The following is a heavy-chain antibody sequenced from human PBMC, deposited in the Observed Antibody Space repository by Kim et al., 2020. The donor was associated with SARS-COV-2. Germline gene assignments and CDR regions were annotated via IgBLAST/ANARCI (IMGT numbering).Heavy chain of an antibody. V-gene: IGHV3-23*01. Sequence: GGSLRLSCAASGFTFADSAMNWVRQTPGKGLEWVSGISGSGGATFYSESVKGRFTISRDNSKSTLYLQMNSLRPEDTALYYCVQGLPYYDGSGSYLSFNWFDPWGQGTLVTVSS. CDR3: VQGLPYYDGSGSYLSFNWFDP. D-gene: IGHD3-10*01. CDR1: GFTFADSA. CDR2: ISGSGGAT. J-gene: IGHJ5*01.